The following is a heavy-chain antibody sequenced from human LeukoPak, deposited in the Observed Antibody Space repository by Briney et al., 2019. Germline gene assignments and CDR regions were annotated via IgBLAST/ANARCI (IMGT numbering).Heavy chain of an antibody. D-gene: IGHD6-13*01. CDR3: ARGITAASLIWYFDL. V-gene: IGHV4-59*01. J-gene: IGHJ2*01. CDR1: GGSISGYY. CDR2: IYFSGSS. Sequence: SETLSLTCTVSGGSISGYYWSWIRQPPGKGLEWIGYIYFSGSSKYNPSLKSRVTMLVATSKNQFSLNLSSVTAADTAVYYCARGITAASLIWYFDLWGRGTLVTVSS.